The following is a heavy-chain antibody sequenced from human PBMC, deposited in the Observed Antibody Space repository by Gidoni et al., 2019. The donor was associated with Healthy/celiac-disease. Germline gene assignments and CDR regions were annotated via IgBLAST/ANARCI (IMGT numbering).Heavy chain of an antibody. D-gene: IGHD3-22*01. CDR2: ISYDGSNK. J-gene: IGHJ4*02. CDR3: AKDLRRYDSSGYYYADGAFDY. Sequence: QVQLVESGGGVVQPGRSLRLSCSASGFTFSSYGMHWVRQAPGKGLEWVAVISYDGSNKYYADSVKGRFTISRDNSKNTLYLQMNSLRAEDTAVYYCAKDLRRYDSSGYYYADGAFDYWGQGTLVTVSS. CDR1: GFTFSSYG. V-gene: IGHV3-30*18.